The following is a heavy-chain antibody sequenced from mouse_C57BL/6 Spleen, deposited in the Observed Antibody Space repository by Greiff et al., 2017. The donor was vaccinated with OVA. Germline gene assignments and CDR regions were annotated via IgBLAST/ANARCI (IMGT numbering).Heavy chain of an antibody. Sequence: QVQLKQPGAELVKPGASVKVSCKASGYTFTSYWMHWVKQRPGQGLEWIGRIHPSDSDTNYNQKFKGKATLTVDKSSSTAYMQLSSLTSEDSAVYYCAITAAAAQGYAMDYWGQGTSVTVSS. J-gene: IGHJ4*01. CDR2: IHPSDSDT. V-gene: IGHV1-74*01. CDR1: GYTFTSYW. D-gene: IGHD3-2*02. CDR3: AITAAAAQGYAMDY.